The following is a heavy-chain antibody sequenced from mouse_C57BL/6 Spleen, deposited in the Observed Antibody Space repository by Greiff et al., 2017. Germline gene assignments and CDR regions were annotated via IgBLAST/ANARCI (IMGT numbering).Heavy chain of an antibody. CDR2: IYPGDGDT. CDR1: GYAFSSSW. J-gene: IGHJ3*01. Sequence: QVQLQQSGPELVKPGASVKISCKASGYAFSSSWMNWVKQRPGKGLEWIGRIYPGDGDTNYNGKFKGKATLTADKSSSTAYMQLSSLTSEDSAVYFCARRGLDSSGTGGFAYWGQGTLVTVSA. CDR3: ARRGLDSSGTGGFAY. V-gene: IGHV1-82*01. D-gene: IGHD3-2*02.